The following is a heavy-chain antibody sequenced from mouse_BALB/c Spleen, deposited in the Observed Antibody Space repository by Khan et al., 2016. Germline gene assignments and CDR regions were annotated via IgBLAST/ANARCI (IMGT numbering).Heavy chain of an antibody. J-gene: IGHJ3*01. V-gene: IGHV3-8*02. CDR1: GDSITSGY. D-gene: IGHD2-1*01. CDR3: GRGGNYVLAWFAY. Sequence: EVQLVESGPSLVKPSQTLSLTCSVTGDSITSGYWNWIRKFPGNKLEYMGYISYSGSTYYNPSLKSRISITRDTSKNQYYLQLNSVTTEDTATYYCGRGGNYVLAWFAYWGQGTLVTVSA. CDR2: ISYSGST.